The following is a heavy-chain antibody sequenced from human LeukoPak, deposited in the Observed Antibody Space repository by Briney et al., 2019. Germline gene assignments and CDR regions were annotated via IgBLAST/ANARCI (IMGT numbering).Heavy chain of an antibody. D-gene: IGHD2-2*01. CDR1: GYTFTSYG. Sequence: ASVKVSCKASGYTFTSYGISWVRQAPGQGLEWMGWISAYNGNTNYAQKLQGGVTMTTDTSTSTAYMELRSLRSDDTAVYYCARGQGVVVPAAGYYFDYWGQGTLVTVSS. J-gene: IGHJ4*02. CDR2: ISAYNGNT. V-gene: IGHV1-18*01. CDR3: ARGQGVVVPAAGYYFDY.